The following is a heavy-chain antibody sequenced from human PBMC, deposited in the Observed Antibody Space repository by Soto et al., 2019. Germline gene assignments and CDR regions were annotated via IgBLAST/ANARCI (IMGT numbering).Heavy chain of an antibody. CDR2: IWCDGSNK. CDR1: GFTFSSYG. D-gene: IGHD3-10*01. CDR3: VRDRGLDLAPMGY. V-gene: IGHV3-33*01. J-gene: IGHJ4*02. Sequence: QVQLVESGGGVVQPGRSLRLSCAASGFTFSSYGMHWVRQAPGKGLEWVAVIWCDGSNKYYAYSVKGPFTISRDNSKNTLYLPTSDLRAQETAVECCVRDRGLDLAPMGYGGQGTLVTFSS.